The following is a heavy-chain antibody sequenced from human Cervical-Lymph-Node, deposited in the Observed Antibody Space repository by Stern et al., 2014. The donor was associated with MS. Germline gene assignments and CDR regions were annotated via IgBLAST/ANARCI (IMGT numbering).Heavy chain of an antibody. D-gene: IGHD6-13*01. CDR1: GFSFSRYA. CDR3: ASAYSSSHYYFDY. V-gene: IGHV3-33*01. Sequence: QVQLVQSGGGVVQPGRSLRLSCAASGFSFSRYAMHWVRQAPGKGLEWVALIWYDGSNPYDADSVTGRFTISRDNFKNTLYLQMNSLRAEDTAVYYCASAYSSSHYYFDYWGQGTLVTVSS. J-gene: IGHJ4*02. CDR2: IWYDGSNP.